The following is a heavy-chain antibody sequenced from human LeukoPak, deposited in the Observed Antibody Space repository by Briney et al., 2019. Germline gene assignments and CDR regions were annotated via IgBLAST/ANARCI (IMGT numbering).Heavy chain of an antibody. CDR3: ARDCRNYDFWSGEYYYYYMDV. J-gene: IGHJ6*03. CDR1: GGTFSSYA. Sequence: GASVKVSCMASGGTFSSYAISWVRQAPGQGLEWMGGIIPIFGTANYAQKFQGRVTITADESTSTAYMELSSLRSEDTAVYYCARDCRNYDFWSGEYYYYYMDVWGKGTTVTVSS. D-gene: IGHD3-3*01. CDR2: IIPIFGTA. V-gene: IGHV1-69*13.